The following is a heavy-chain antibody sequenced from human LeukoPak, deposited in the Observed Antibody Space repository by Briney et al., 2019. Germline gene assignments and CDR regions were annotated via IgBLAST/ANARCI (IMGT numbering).Heavy chain of an antibody. CDR1: GGSTSSSSYH. J-gene: IGHJ4*02. D-gene: IGHD3-22*01. V-gene: IGHV4-39*07. Sequence: SETLSLTCTVSGGSTSSSSYHWGWIRQPPGKGLEWIGSIYYSGSTYYNPSLKSRVTISVDTSKNQFSLKLSSVTAADTAVYYCARSVTMIVVVITPDHFDYWGQGTLVTVSS. CDR3: ARSVTMIVVVITPDHFDY. CDR2: IYYSGST.